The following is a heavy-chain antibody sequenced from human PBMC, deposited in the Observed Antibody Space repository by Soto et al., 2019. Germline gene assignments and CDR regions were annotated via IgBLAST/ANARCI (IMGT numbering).Heavy chain of an antibody. J-gene: IGHJ3*02. V-gene: IGHV1-69*06. CDR3: ARAPLGAFDI. CDR1: GGTFSSYA. Sequence: ASVKVSCKASGGTFSSYAISWVRQAPGQGLEWMGGIIPIFGTANYAQKFQGRVTITADKSTSTAYMELSSLRSEDTAGYYCARAPLGAFDIWGQGTMVTVSS. CDR2: IIPIFGTA.